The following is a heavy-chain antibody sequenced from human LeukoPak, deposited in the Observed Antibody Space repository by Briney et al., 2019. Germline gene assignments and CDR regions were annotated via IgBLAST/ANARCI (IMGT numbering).Heavy chain of an antibody. Sequence: GASVKVSCKASGGTFSSYAISWVRQAPGQGLEWMGRIIPILGIANYAQKFQGRVTITADKSSSTAYMELSSLRSEDTAVYYCAASDYGGNSGVDYWGQGTLVTVSS. CDR3: AASDYGGNSGVDY. D-gene: IGHD4-23*01. J-gene: IGHJ4*02. CDR1: GGTFSSYA. CDR2: IIPILGIA. V-gene: IGHV1-69*04.